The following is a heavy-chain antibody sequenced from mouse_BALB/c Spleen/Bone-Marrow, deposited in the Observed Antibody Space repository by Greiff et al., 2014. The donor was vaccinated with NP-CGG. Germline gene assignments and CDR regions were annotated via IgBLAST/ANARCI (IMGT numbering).Heavy chain of an antibody. CDR2: IRNKPNGYTT. J-gene: IGHJ2*01. V-gene: IGHV7-3*02. CDR3: ARDYSGYFDF. CDR1: GFTFTDYF. D-gene: IGHD5-1*01. Sequence: EVKLVESGGGLVQPGGSLRLSCTTSGFTFTDYFMTWVRQPPGKAPEWLGFIRNKPNGYTTEYNPSVKGRFTISRDNSQGILYLQMNTLRAEDSAIYYCARDYSGYFDFWGQGTTLTVSS.